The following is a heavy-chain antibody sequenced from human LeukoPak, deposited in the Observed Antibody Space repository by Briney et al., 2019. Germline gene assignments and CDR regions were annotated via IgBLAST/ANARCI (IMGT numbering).Heavy chain of an antibody. V-gene: IGHV1-2*02. Sequence: ASVKVSCKASGYTFTDYYMHWVRQAPGQGLEWMGWINPNSGDTNYAQNFQGRVTMTRDTSISTAYMELSRLRSDDTAIYYCAREYNWNRFFDYWGQGTLVTVSS. CDR1: GYTFTDYY. CDR2: INPNSGDT. CDR3: AREYNWNRFFDY. D-gene: IGHD1-20*01. J-gene: IGHJ4*02.